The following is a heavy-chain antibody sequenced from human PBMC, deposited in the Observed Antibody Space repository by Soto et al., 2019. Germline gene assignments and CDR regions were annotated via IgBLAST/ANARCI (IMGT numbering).Heavy chain of an antibody. D-gene: IGHD6-6*01. CDR1: GFTFSSYA. J-gene: IGHJ4*02. CDR2: ISGSDDST. CDR3: AKRSSSFTFDY. Sequence: EVQLLESGGGLIQPGESLRLSCAASGFTFSSYAMSWVRQAPGKGLEWVSVISGSDDSTYHAESVKGRFTISRDNSKNTLYLQMNSLRAEDTAVYYCAKRSSSFTFDYWGQGTLVTVSS. V-gene: IGHV3-23*01.